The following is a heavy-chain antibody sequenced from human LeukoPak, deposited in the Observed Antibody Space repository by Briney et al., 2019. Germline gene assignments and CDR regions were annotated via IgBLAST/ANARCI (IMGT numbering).Heavy chain of an antibody. CDR2: IYPGDSDT. V-gene: IGHV5-51*01. J-gene: IGHJ6*03. Sequence: GESLKVSCKGSGYSFTSYWIGWVRQMPGKGLEWMGIIYPGDSDTRYSPSFQGQVTISADKSISTAYLQWSSLKASDTAMYYCAREKVWGYDSSGYRRRYYMDVWGKGTTVTVSS. D-gene: IGHD3-22*01. CDR3: AREKVWGYDSSGYRRRYYMDV. CDR1: GYSFTSYW.